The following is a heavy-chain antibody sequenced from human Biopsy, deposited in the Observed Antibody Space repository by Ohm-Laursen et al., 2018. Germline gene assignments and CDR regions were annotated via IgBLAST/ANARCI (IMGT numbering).Heavy chain of an antibody. CDR3: ARFIVPSLHCSNGVCPIRWFDP. V-gene: IGHV4-34*01. J-gene: IGHJ5*02. CDR1: GGTYSGYY. CDR2: VHHDGRA. D-gene: IGHD2-2*01. Sequence: GTLSLTCAVYGGTYSGYYWSWIRQPPGKGLEWIGEVHHDGRANYNPSLKRRVTISGDMSKKQFSLKLSGVTAADTAVYYCARFIVPSLHCSNGVCPIRWFDPWGQGTLVTVFS.